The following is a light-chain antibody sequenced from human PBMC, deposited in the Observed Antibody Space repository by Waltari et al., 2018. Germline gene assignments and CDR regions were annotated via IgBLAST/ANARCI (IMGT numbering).Light chain of an antibody. CDR2: EDN. J-gene: IGLJ3*02. V-gene: IGLV6-57*01. CDR3: QSYDSNVWV. CDR1: SGSIASNY. Sequence: FMLTQPHSVSESPGKTVTISCTRSSGSIASNYVQWYQQRPGSFPTTVIYEDNQRASGVPDRFSGSIDTSSNSASLTSSGLKTEDEADYYCQSYDSNVWVFGGGTKLTVL.